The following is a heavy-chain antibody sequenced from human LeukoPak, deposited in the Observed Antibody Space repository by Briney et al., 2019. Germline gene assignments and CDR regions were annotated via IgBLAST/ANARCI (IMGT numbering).Heavy chain of an antibody. V-gene: IGHV4-34*01. CDR2: INHSGST. CDR1: GGSFSDYH. D-gene: IGHD3-9*01. Sequence: SETLSLTCVVYGGSFSDYHWSWIRQPPGKGLEWIGEINHSGSTNYKPSLKSRLTISVDTSKNQFSLKLTSVTAADTAVYFCARGHYDIVTGYYKVWYFDYWGQGTLVTVSS. J-gene: IGHJ4*02. CDR3: ARGHYDIVTGYYKVWYFDY.